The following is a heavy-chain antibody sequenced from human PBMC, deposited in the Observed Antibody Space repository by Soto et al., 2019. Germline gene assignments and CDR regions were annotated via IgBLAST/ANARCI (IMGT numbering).Heavy chain of an antibody. CDR1: CASISSSTYY. V-gene: IGHV4-39*02. D-gene: IGHD3-10*01. J-gene: IGHJ4*02. CDR3: ARVPEFTYGHYFDY. CDR2: IYYSGST. Sequence: PSETLSLTCTVSCASISSSTYYWGWIRQPPGKGLEWIGSIYYSGSTYYNPSLKSRVTISVDTSKNQFSLKLSSMTAADTAVYYCARVPEFTYGHYFDYWGQGTLVTVSS.